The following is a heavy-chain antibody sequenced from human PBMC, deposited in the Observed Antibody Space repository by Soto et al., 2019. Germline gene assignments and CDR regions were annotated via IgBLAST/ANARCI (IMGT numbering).Heavy chain of an antibody. Sequence: QVQLVQSGAEVKKPGSSVKVSCKASGGTFSSYAISWVRQAPGQGLEWMGGIIPISDTTNYAQKFQGRVTITADESTSTASRELSSLRSKATAVCYCARSQGRITSLATYYYYYYGMDGWGQGTTVNVSS. CDR1: GGTFSSYA. J-gene: IGHJ6*02. D-gene: IGHD2-2*01. CDR2: IIPISDTT. V-gene: IGHV1-69*01. CDR3: ARSQGRITSLATYYYYYYGMDG.